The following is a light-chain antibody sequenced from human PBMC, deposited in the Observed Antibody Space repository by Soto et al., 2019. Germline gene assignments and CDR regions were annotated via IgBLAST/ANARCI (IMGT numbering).Light chain of an antibody. V-gene: IGKV3-15*01. CDR2: GAS. J-gene: IGKJ1*01. CDR3: LHYNNGPR. Sequence: EIVMTQSPATLSVSPGDGATLSCRASQTINNNLAWYQQKPGQAPRLLIYGASRRATGVPARFSGSGSGTEFTLTISSLQSEDFAVYYCLHYNNGPRFGQGTKVDIK. CDR1: QTINNN.